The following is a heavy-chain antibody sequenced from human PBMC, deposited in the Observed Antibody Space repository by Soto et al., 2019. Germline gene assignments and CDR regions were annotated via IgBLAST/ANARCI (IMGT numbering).Heavy chain of an antibody. V-gene: IGHV3-30*18. CDR2: ISYDGSNK. CDR1: GFTFSSYG. CDR3: AKDLRSSGWYPGDY. Sequence: LRLSCAASGFTFSSYGMHWVRQAPGKGLEWVAVISYDGSNKYYADSVKGRFTISRDNSKNTLYLQVNSLRAEDTAVYYCAKDLRSSGWYPGDYWGQGTLVTVSS. J-gene: IGHJ4*02. D-gene: IGHD6-19*01.